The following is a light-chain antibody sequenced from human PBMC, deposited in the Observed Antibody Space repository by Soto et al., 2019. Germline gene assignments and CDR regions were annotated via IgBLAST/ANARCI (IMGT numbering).Light chain of an antibody. J-gene: IGKJ1*01. CDR2: AAS. CDR3: QQYNSYS. CDR1: QSISSY. Sequence: DIQMTQSPSSLSASVGDRVTITCRASQSISSYLNWYQQKPGXAXXLLIYAASSLQSGVPLRFSGSGSGTDFTLTISSLQPDDFATYYCQQYNSYSFGQGTKVDIK. V-gene: IGKV1-39*01.